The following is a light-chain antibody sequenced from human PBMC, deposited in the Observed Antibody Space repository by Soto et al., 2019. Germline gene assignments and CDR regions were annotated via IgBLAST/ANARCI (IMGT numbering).Light chain of an antibody. CDR3: QQRNSWPVT. CDR1: QSVSIY. V-gene: IGKV3-11*01. J-gene: IGKJ4*01. CDR2: DAS. Sequence: EIVLTQSPVTLSLSPGERATLSCRASQSVSIYLAWYQQKPGQAPRLLIYDASNRAPGIPARFSGSGSGTDFTLTISSLEAEDFAVYYCQQRNSWPVTFGGGTKVEI.